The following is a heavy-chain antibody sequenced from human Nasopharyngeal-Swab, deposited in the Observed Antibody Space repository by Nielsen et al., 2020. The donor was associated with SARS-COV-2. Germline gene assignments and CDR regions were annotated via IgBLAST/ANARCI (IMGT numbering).Heavy chain of an antibody. CDR2: ISSSYDYT. CDR1: GFIFSDYY. D-gene: IGHD1-26*01. V-gene: IGHV3-11*06. CDR3: ARLRSGTYGGDY. J-gene: IGHJ4*02. Sequence: GGSLRLSCAAPGFIFSDYYMTWIRQAPGKGLEWVSYISSSYDYTNYADSVKGRFTISRDNAKNSLYLQMNSLRADDTAVYYCARLRSGTYGGDYWGQGALVTVSS.